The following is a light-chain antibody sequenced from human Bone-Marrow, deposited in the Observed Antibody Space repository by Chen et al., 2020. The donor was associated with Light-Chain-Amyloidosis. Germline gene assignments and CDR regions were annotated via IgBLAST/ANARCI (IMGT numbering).Light chain of an antibody. CDR2: TAS. J-gene: IGKJ2*01. CDR3: QQSYQFIYT. CDR1: QNINSY. V-gene: IGKV1-39*01. Sequence: DIQMTQSPSSLSASVGDRVTITCRASQNINSYLNWYQQKPGQPPKLLLYTASNLQSGVPSRFSGSRTGNDFTLTINRLQPEDFATYYCQQSYQFIYTFGQGTQLDIK.